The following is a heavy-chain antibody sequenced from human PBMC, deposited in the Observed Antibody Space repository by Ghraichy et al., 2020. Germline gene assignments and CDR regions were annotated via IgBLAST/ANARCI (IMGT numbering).Heavy chain of an antibody. CDR2: IHGTGSVT. J-gene: IGHJ3*02. CDR3: AKSRDYYDSSGYYFNAFDI. CDR1: GFTFSTFSNYA. Sequence: GGSLRLSCAASGFTFSTFSNYAMSWVRQAPGKGLEWVSTIHGTGSVTYSTDSVKGRFTISRDSSKNTLYLQMKSLKAEDTAVYYCAKSRDYYDSSGYYFNAFDIWGQGTMVTVSS. D-gene: IGHD3-22*01. V-gene: IGHV3-23*01.